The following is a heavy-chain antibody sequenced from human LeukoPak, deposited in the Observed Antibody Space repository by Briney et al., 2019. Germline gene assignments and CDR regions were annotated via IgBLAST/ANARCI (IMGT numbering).Heavy chain of an antibody. CDR3: ARERYDHFDY. V-gene: IGHV4-59*01. Sequence: SETLSLTCTISGGSISSYYWSWIRQPPGKGLEWIGYIYYSGSTNYNPSLKSRVTISVDTSENQFSLKLSSVTAADTAVYYCARERYDHFDYWGQGTLVTVSS. CDR1: GGSISSYY. D-gene: IGHD1-14*01. J-gene: IGHJ4*02. CDR2: IYYSGST.